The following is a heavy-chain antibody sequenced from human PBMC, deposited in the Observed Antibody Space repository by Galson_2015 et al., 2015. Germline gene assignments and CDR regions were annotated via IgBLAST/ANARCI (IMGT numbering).Heavy chain of an antibody. CDR1: GYTFNSYG. CDR3: ARGGRAGVKWYGLEDL. Sequence: SVKVSCKASGYTFNSYGIYWVRQTPGQGLEWMGIANPTAGTAAYAQRFQDRVTMTSDTSTNTVYMELSSLSSDDTAVYYCARGGRAGVKWYGLEDLWGQGTLVTVSS. D-gene: IGHD1-1*01. CDR2: ANPTAGTA. V-gene: IGHV1-46*02. J-gene: IGHJ5*02.